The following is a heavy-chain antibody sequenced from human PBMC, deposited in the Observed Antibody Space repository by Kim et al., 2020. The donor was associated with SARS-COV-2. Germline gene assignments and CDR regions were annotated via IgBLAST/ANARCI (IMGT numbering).Heavy chain of an antibody. V-gene: IGHV1-46*01. CDR1: GYTFTSYY. D-gene: IGHD6-25*01. J-gene: IGHJ6*02. CDR2: INPSGGST. Sequence: ASVKVSCKASGYTFTSYYMHWVRQAPGQGLEWMGLINPSGGSTSYAQKFQGRVTMTSDTSTSTVYMELSSLRSEDTAVYYCARDHTTAGAIDSSQYYYGMDVWGQGTTVTVSS. CDR3: ARDHTTAGAIDSSQYYYGMDV.